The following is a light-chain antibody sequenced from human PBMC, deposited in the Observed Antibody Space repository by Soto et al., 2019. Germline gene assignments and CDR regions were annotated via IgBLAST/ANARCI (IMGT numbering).Light chain of an antibody. CDR1: SSDVGSYNF. Sequence: QSAPTQPASVSGSPGQSITISCTGTSSDVGSYNFVSWYQQHPGKAPKLMIYEGSKRPSGVSNRFSGSKSGNTASLTISGLQAEDEADYYCCSYAGDSPWVFGGGTKLTVL. J-gene: IGLJ3*02. CDR2: EGS. CDR3: CSYAGDSPWV. V-gene: IGLV2-23*01.